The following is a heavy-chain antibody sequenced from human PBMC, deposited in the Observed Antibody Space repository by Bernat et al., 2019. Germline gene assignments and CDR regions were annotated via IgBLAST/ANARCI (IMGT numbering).Heavy chain of an antibody. V-gene: IGHV4-38-2*01. Sequence: QVQLQESGPGLVKPSETLSLTCAVSGYSISSGYYWGWIRQPPGKGLEWIGSIYYRGSTNYSPSLKSRVTISLDASKNQFSLQLSSVTAADTAVYYCARARGIGESTDWGQGTLVTVSS. CDR2: IYYRGST. D-gene: IGHD3-10*01. CDR1: GYSISSGYY. J-gene: IGHJ4*02. CDR3: ARARGIGESTD.